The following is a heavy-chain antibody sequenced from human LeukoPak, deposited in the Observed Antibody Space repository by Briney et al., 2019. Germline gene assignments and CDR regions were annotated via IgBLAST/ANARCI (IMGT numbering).Heavy chain of an antibody. CDR1: GFTFSSYE. CDR2: ISSSGSTI. CDR3: AREFGGGRDYYGMDV. V-gene: IGHV3-48*03. Sequence: HPGGSLRLSCAASGFTFSSYEMNWVRQAPGKGVEGVSYISSSGSTIYYAHSVKGRCTISRDNAKNSLYLQMNSLRAEDTAVYYCAREFGGGRDYYGMDVWGQGTTVTVSS. J-gene: IGHJ6*02. D-gene: IGHD3-10*01.